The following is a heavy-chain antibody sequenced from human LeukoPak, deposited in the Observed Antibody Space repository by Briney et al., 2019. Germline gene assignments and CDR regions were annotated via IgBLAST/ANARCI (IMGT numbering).Heavy chain of an antibody. V-gene: IGHV3-7*01. CDR2: IKKVGSEK. Sequence: GGSLRLSCAASGFTFSNYRMSWVRQAPGKGLEWVANIKKVGSEKYYVDSVKCRFTISRDNAKKSLYLHMNSLRAEDTAVYYCARWGRPGMVSSDWYSRRSRNWFDPWGQGTLVTVSS. D-gene: IGHD6-19*01. J-gene: IGHJ5*02. CDR1: GFTFSNYR. CDR3: ARWGRPGMVSSDWYSRRSRNWFDP.